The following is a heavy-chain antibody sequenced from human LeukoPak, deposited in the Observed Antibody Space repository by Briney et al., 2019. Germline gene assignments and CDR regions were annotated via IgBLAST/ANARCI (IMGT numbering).Heavy chain of an antibody. CDR2: IYHSGST. Sequence: SETLSLTCTVSGYSISSGYYWGWIRQPPGKGLEWIGSIYHSGSTYYNPSLKSRVTISVDTSKNQFSLKLSSVTAADTAVYYCARDPGGDTYSSGPVWGQGTLVTVSS. V-gene: IGHV4-38-2*02. J-gene: IGHJ4*02. CDR3: ARDPGGDTYSSGPV. D-gene: IGHD3-22*01. CDR1: GYSISSGYY.